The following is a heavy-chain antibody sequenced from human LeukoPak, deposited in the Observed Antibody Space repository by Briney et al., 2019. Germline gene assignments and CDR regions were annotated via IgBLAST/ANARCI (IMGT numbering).Heavy chain of an antibody. Sequence: PGESLRLSCAGSGDSFISHTMIWVRQAPGKGLEWISYIGYSGSPIYYADSVKGRFGISRDDAKTSLYLHMSSLRAEDTAFYYCAREYDSRARFDSWGQGILATVSS. J-gene: IGHJ4*02. CDR2: IGYSGSPI. CDR1: GDSFISHT. D-gene: IGHD4-11*01. CDR3: AREYDSRARFDS. V-gene: IGHV3-48*01.